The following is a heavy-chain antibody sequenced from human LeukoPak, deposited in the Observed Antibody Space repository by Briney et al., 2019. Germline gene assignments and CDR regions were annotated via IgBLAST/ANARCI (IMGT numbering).Heavy chain of an antibody. CDR1: GYTLTSYD. CDR3: ARTYDFWSGYKVGYYYYMDV. Sequence: GASVKVSCKASGYTLTSYDINWVRQATGQGLEWMGWMNPNSGNTGYAQEFQGRVTMTRNTSISTAYMELSSLRSGDTDVYYCARTYDFWSGYKVGYYYYMDVWGKGTTVTVSS. CDR2: MNPNSGNT. D-gene: IGHD3-3*01. J-gene: IGHJ6*03. V-gene: IGHV1-8*01.